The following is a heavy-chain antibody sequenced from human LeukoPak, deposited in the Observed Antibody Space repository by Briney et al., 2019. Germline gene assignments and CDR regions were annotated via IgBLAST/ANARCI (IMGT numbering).Heavy chain of an antibody. CDR3: ARSLTGTTPRDY. CDR1: GYTFTGYY. D-gene: IGHD1-7*01. CDR2: INPNSGGT. V-gene: IGHV1-2*02. Sequence: ASVKVSCKASGYTFTGYYMHWVRQAPGQGREWVGWINPNSGGTNYAQKFQGRVTMTRDTSISTAYMELSRLRSDDTAVYYCARSLTGTTPRDYWGQGTLVTVSS. J-gene: IGHJ4*02.